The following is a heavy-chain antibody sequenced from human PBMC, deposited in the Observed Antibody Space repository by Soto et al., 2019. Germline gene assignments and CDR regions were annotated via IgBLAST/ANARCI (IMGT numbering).Heavy chain of an antibody. CDR2: ISGSGDST. J-gene: IGHJ4*02. CDR1: GFTFSSYA. D-gene: IGHD1-26*01. V-gene: IGHV3-23*01. Sequence: EVQLLESGGGLVQPGGSLRLSCAASGFTFSSYAMRWVRQAPGKGLEWVSAISGSGDSTYYADSVKGRFTISRDNSKNTLYLQMNRLIAEETAVYYCARRGSGSYYDYWGQGTLVPVSS. CDR3: ARRGSGSYYDY.